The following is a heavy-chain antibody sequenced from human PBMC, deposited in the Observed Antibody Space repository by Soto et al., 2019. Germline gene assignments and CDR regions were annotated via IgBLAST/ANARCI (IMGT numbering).Heavy chain of an antibody. V-gene: IGHV1-18*01. Sequence: QVQLVQSGAEVKKPGASVKVSCKASGYTFTSYGISWVRQAPGQGLEWMGWISAYNGNTNYAQKLQGRVTMTTDTSTSTADMELRSLRSDDTAVYYCARVAQAVAGTRWFDPWGQGTLVTVSS. CDR1: GYTFTSYG. J-gene: IGHJ5*02. CDR2: ISAYNGNT. D-gene: IGHD6-19*01. CDR3: ARVAQAVAGTRWFDP.